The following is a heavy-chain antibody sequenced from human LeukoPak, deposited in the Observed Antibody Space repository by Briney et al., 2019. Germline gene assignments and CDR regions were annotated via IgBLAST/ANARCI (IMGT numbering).Heavy chain of an antibody. CDR1: GYSISSGYY. Sequence: SETLSLTCSVSGYSISSGYYWGWIRQPPGKGLEWIGSIYHSGKNYYNPSLKSRVTVSIDTSKNQFSLKLSSVTAADTAVYYCARRLYYYDSSGYPNWFDPWGQGALVTVSS. V-gene: IGHV4-38-2*02. D-gene: IGHD3-22*01. J-gene: IGHJ5*02. CDR2: IYHSGKN. CDR3: ARRLYYYDSSGYPNWFDP.